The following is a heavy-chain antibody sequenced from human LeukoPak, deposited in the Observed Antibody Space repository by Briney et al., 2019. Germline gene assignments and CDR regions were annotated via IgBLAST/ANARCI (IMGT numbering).Heavy chain of an antibody. CDR2: INPNSGGT. J-gene: IGHJ6*02. D-gene: IGHD3-9*01. Sequence: ASVKVSCKASGYTFTGYYMHWVRQAPGQGLEWMGWINPNSGGTNYAQKFQGWVTMTRDTSISTAYMELSRLRSDDTAVYYCATGANYDISRTYYYYGMDVWGQGTTVTVSS. V-gene: IGHV1-2*04. CDR3: ATGANYDISRTYYYYGMDV. CDR1: GYTFTGYY.